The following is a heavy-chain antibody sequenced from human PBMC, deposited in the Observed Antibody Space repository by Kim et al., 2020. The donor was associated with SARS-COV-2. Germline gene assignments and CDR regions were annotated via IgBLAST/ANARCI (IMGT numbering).Heavy chain of an antibody. V-gene: IGHV4-59*01. CDR3: ARGRGGAFDI. D-gene: IGHD3-16*01. J-gene: IGHJ3*02. Sequence: SETLSLTCTVSGGSISSYYWSWIRQPPGKGLEWIGYIYYSGSTNYNPSLKSRVTISVDTSKNQFSLKLSSVTAADTAVYYCARGRGGAFDIWGQGTMVTV. CDR2: IYYSGST. CDR1: GGSISSYY.